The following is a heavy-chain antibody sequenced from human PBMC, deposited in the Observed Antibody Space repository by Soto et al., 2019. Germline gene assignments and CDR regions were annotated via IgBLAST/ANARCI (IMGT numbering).Heavy chain of an antibody. Sequence: SETLSLTCGVPVASISSRTFWWAWIRQPPGKGREWIGDMYYSGSSYSSPSLKSRVTLSVDTSKNQLSLKLNSVTAADTAVYYCARHPRDDYNYGGSGIFDYWGQGTLVTVSS. CDR2: MYYSGSS. CDR1: VASISSRTFW. V-gene: IGHV4-39*01. CDR3: ARHPRDDYNYGGSGIFDY. D-gene: IGHD4-4*01. J-gene: IGHJ4*02.